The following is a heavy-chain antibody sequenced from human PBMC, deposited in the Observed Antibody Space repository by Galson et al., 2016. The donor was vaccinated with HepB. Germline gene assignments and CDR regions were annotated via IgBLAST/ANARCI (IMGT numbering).Heavy chain of an antibody. D-gene: IGHD6-19*01. J-gene: IGHJ4*02. CDR2: IYYSEGT. CDR1: GASIMGYY. V-gene: IGHV4-59*01. CDR3: ARYSGDASGWSYTV. Sequence: SETLSLTCTVSGASIMGYYWNWIRQPPGKGLEWIGYIYYSEGTTYNPSLTSRVTISLDTSQNQVSLKLSSLTAADTAVYYCARYSGDASGWSYTVWGQGTLVTVSP.